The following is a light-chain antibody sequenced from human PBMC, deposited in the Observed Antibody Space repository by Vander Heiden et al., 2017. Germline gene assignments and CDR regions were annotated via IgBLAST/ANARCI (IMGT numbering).Light chain of an antibody. V-gene: IGLV3-1*01. CDR1: TCGDKH. J-gene: IGLJ3*02. CDR3: QAWDSSTEWV. CDR2: QDS. Sequence: SYELTQAPSMSVSPGQTATITCSGHTCGDKHTYWYQQKPGQAPVLAVYQDSKRPSGIPERFSGSNTGNTATLTISGTQDVDEADYYCQAWDSSTEWVFGGGTKLTVL.